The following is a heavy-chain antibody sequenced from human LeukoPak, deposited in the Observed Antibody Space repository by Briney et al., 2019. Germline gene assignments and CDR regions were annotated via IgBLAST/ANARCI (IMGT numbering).Heavy chain of an antibody. D-gene: IGHD6-19*01. V-gene: IGHV3-53*04. CDR1: GFTVSSNY. J-gene: IGHJ4*02. CDR2: IYGAGNT. CDR3: ARGGTPGYSSGRIDY. Sequence: GGSLRLSCVASGFTVSSNYMSWVRQAPGKGLEWVSVIYGAGNTYYADSVKGRFTISRHNSENTLYLHMNSLRVEDTAVYFCARGGTPGYSSGRIDYWGQGTLVTVSS.